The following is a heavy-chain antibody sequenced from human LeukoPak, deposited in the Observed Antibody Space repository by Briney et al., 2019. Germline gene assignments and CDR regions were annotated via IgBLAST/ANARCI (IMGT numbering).Heavy chain of an antibody. D-gene: IGHD3-9*01. CDR1: GFTFSSYA. V-gene: IGHV3-23*01. CDR2: ISGSGGST. CDR3: AREGRDYDILTGYYLYYFDY. J-gene: IGHJ4*02. Sequence: GGSLRLSCAASGFTFSSYAMSWVRQAPGKGLEWVSAISGSGGSTYYADSVKGRFTISRDNCKNTLYLQMNSLRAEDTAVYYCAREGRDYDILTGYYLYYFDYWGQGTLVTVSS.